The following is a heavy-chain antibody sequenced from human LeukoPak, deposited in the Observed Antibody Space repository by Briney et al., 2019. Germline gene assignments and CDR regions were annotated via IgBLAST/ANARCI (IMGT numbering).Heavy chain of an antibody. J-gene: IGHJ4*02. D-gene: IGHD3-3*01. CDR2: INSDGSST. Sequence: GGSLRLSCAASGFTFSSYWTHWVRQAPGKGLVWVSRINSDGSSTSYADSVKGRFTISRDNAKNTLYLQMNSLRAEDTAVYYCARAVDFWSGYSFDYWGQGTLVTVSS. CDR1: GFTFSSYW. CDR3: ARAVDFWSGYSFDY. V-gene: IGHV3-74*01.